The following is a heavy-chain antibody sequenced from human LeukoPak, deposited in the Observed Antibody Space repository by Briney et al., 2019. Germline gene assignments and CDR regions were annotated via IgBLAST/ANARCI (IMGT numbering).Heavy chain of an antibody. CDR3: AKDYSSGWYPPLYYYYYGMDV. CDR2: ISWNSGSI. D-gene: IGHD6-19*01. Sequence: GGSLRLSCAASGFTFDDYAMPWVRHAPGKGLEWVSGISWNSGSIGYADSVKGRFTISRDNAKNSLYLQMNSLRAEDTALYYCAKDYSSGWYPPLYYYYYGMDVWGQGTTVTVSS. CDR1: GFTFDDYA. J-gene: IGHJ6*02. V-gene: IGHV3-9*01.